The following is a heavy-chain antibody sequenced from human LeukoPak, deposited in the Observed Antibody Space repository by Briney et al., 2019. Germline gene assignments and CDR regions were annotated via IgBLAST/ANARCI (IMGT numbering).Heavy chain of an antibody. CDR2: IYHSGST. J-gene: IGHJ4*02. CDR1: GDSVSSNSYY. D-gene: IGHD3-22*01. V-gene: IGHV4-61*02. CDR3: AREKLGEFSRGIVVVRIPYYFDY. Sequence: SQTLSLTCTVSGDSVSSNSYYWSWFRQPAGKGLEWIGSIYHSGSTYYNPSLKSRVTISVDTSKNQFSLKLSSVTAADTAVYYCAREKLGEFSRGIVVVRIPYYFDYWGQGTLVTVSS.